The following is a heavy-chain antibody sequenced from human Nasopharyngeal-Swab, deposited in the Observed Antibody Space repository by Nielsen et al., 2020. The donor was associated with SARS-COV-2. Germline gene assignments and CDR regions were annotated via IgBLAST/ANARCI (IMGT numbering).Heavy chain of an antibody. D-gene: IGHD1-26*01. J-gene: IGHJ4*02. Sequence: SETLSLTCALSGAIVSSNSAAWTWIRQSPSSGLEWLGRTYFRSKWLNDYAVSVKSRITINQDTSRNQFSLQLNSVTPEDTATYYCARGSGTYSDYFDYWGQGTLVSISS. CDR2: TYFRSKWLN. CDR3: ARGSGTYSDYFDY. CDR1: GAIVSSNSAA. V-gene: IGHV6-1*01.